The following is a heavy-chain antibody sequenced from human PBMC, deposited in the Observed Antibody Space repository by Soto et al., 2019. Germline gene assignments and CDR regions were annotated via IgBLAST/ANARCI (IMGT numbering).Heavy chain of an antibody. Sequence: QVQLVQSGAEVKKPGSSVKVSCKASGGTFSSYAISWVRQAPGQGLEWMGGIIPIFGTANYAQKFQGRVTITADESTSTAYMELSSLRSEDTAVYYCARVPLSDGSYCYVTYYGMDVWGQGTTVTVSS. J-gene: IGHJ6*02. CDR3: ARVPLSDGSYCYVTYYGMDV. CDR1: GGTFSSYA. CDR2: IIPIFGTA. D-gene: IGHD5-18*01. V-gene: IGHV1-69*01.